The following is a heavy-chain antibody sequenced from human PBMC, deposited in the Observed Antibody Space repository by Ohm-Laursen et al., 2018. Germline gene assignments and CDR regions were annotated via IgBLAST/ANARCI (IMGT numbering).Heavy chain of an antibody. Sequence: SLRLSCAASGFTFDDYAMHWVRQAPGKGLEWVSGISWNSGSIGYADSVKGRFTISRDNAKNSLYLQMNSLRAEDTALYYCARASEGFDYWGQGTLVTVSS. V-gene: IGHV3-9*01. CDR2: ISWNSGSI. CDR1: GFTFDDYA. CDR3: ARASEGFDY. J-gene: IGHJ4*02.